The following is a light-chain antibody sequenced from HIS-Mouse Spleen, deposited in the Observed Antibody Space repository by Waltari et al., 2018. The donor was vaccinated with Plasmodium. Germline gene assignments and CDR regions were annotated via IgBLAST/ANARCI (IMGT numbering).Light chain of an antibody. J-gene: IGLJ1*01. CDR2: DVS. Sequence: QSALTQPASVSGSPGQSITIPCPGTSRDVGGYNYVPWFQQPPGKAPKLMIYDVSNRPSGVSNRCSGSKSGNTASLTISGLQAEDEADYYCSSYTSSSTLYYVFGTGTKVTVL. V-gene: IGLV2-14*03. CDR3: SSYTSSSTLYYV. CDR1: SRDVGGYNY.